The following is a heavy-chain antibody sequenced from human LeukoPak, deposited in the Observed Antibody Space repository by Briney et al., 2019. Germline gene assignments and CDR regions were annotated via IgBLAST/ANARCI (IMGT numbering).Heavy chain of an antibody. J-gene: IGHJ6*03. CDR2: ISYDGGKK. CDR3: AKDRWFGEFYEGNYYYMEV. Sequence: VGSLRLSCAASGFTFSSHDMHGGRQGPGKGLGRGAIISYDGGKKDYADPVKGRFTISRDNSKNSLYLQMNSLRPEDTAVYYCAKDRWFGEFYEGNYYYMEVWGTGTPVTVSS. CDR1: GFTFSSHD. V-gene: IGHV3-30*18. D-gene: IGHD3-10*01.